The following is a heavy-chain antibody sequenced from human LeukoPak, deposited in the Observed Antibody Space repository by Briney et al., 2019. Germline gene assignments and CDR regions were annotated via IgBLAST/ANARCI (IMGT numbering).Heavy chain of an antibody. D-gene: IGHD1-14*01. J-gene: IGHJ3*02. CDR3: ARRSRNGLDAFDI. CDR2: IDPNNGDT. CDR1: AYTFTGYY. Sequence: ASVKVSCKASAYTFTGYYLHWVRQAPGQGLEWMGWIDPNNGDTKYAQKFQGRVTTTRDRSISTAYMELSRLTSDDTAVYYCARRSRNGLDAFDIWGQGTMVTVSS. V-gene: IGHV1-2*02.